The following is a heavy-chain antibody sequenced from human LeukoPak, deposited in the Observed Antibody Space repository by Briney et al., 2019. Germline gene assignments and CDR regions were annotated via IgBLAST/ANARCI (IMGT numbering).Heavy chain of an antibody. D-gene: IGHD4-17*01. J-gene: IGHJ2*01. CDR2: TFAGYSYS. CDR1: GYNFTPYW. Sequence: GESLQISCQSFGYNFTPYWIVWVRQMPGKGLEWMGITFAGYSYSIYSPSFQGQVTMSVDKSIGTAYLQWSSLKASDTAMYYCARHFHPAETTGGYFDLWGRGTLVTVSA. V-gene: IGHV5-51*01. CDR3: ARHFHPAETTGGYFDL.